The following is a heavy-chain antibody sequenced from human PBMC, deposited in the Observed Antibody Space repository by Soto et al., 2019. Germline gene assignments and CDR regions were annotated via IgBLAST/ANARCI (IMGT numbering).Heavy chain of an antibody. J-gene: IGHJ6*02. D-gene: IGHD3-22*01. Sequence: EVQLVESGGGLIQPGGSLRLSCAASGFTVSSNYMSWVRQAPGKGLEWVSVIYSGGSTYYADSVKGRFTISRDNSKNTVYLSMNRLRGEDTALYYCASSPPKEDSSGYYSDYYYYGMDVWGQGTTVTVSS. V-gene: IGHV3-53*01. CDR1: GFTVSSNY. CDR2: IYSGGST. CDR3: ASSPPKEDSSGYYSDYYYYGMDV.